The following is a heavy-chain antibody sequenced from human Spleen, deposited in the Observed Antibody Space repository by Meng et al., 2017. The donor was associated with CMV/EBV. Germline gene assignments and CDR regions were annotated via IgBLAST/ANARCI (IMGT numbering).Heavy chain of an antibody. Sequence: QGRLQQGGAGLLKPSETLSLTCAVYGGSFSGYYWSWFRQPPGKGLEWIGEINHSGSTNYNPSLKSRVTISVDTSKNQFSLKLSSVTAADTAVYYCARGLLRTPHFDYWGQGTLVTVSS. D-gene: IGHD2-15*01. CDR2: INHSGST. V-gene: IGHV4-34*01. CDR1: GGSFSGYY. CDR3: ARGLLRTPHFDY. J-gene: IGHJ4*02.